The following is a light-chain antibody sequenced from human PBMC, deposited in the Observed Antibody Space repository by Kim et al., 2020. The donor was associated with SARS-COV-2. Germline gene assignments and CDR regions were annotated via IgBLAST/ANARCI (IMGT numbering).Light chain of an antibody. V-gene: IGKV3-15*01. CDR2: GTS. J-gene: IGKJ5*01. Sequence: VAPGERATLSCRASQSVSSNLAWYQQKPGQAPRLLIYGTSTRVTAIPATFSGSGSGTEFTLTISSLQSEDFAIYYCQQYNKWPPTFGQGTRLEIK. CDR3: QQYNKWPPT. CDR1: QSVSSN.